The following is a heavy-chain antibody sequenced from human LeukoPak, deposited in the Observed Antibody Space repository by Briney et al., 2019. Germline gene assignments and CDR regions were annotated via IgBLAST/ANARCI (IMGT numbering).Heavy chain of an antibody. D-gene: IGHD3-10*01. J-gene: IGHJ5*02. V-gene: IGHV3-33*01. CDR3: TRDANSNKGSP. CDR2: IWYDGSNK. Sequence: GGSLRLSCAASGFTFSSYGMPWVRQAPGKGLEWVAVIWYDGSNKYYADSVKGRFTISRDNSKNTLYLQMNSLRAEDTAVYYCTRDANSNKGSPWGQGTLVTVSS. CDR1: GFTFSSYG.